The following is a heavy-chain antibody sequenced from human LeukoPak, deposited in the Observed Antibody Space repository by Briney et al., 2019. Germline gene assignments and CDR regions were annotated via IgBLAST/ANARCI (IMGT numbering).Heavy chain of an antibody. CDR1: GFTFSSYA. CDR3: ANSITIFGVVIPYSFDY. CDR2: ISGSGGST. V-gene: IGHV3-23*01. Sequence: GGSLRLSCAASGFTFSSYAMSWVRQAPGKGLEWVSAISGSGGSTYYADSVKGRFTISRDNSKNTLYLQMNNLRAEDTAVYYCANSITIFGVVIPYSFDYWGQGTLVTVSS. J-gene: IGHJ4*02. D-gene: IGHD3-3*01.